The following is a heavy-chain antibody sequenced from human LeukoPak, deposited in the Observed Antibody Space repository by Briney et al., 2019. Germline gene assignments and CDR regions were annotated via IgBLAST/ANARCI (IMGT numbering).Heavy chain of an antibody. Sequence: GSLRLSCVASGFTFSSFPMIWVRQAPGKGLEWVSAISGSGGSPYYADSVKGRFTISRDNSNNTLYLQMNSLRVDDTAVYFCAKDRGYWGQGTLVTVSP. CDR3: AKDRGY. CDR1: GFTFSSFP. V-gene: IGHV3-23*01. J-gene: IGHJ4*02. CDR2: ISGSGGSP.